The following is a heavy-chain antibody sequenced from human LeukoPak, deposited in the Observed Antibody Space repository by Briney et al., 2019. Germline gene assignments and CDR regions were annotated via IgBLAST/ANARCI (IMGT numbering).Heavy chain of an antibody. J-gene: IGHJ4*02. D-gene: IGHD2-21*01. Sequence: GGSLRLSCAASGFTFSTYSLNWVRQAPGKGLEGVSSISSSGSYIYYADSVKGRFTISRDNAKTSLYLQMNSLTAEDTAVYYCARPLSRSSQAYCFDYWGQGTLVTVSS. CDR1: GFTFSTYS. CDR3: ARPLSRSSQAYCFDY. V-gene: IGHV3-21*01. CDR2: ISSSGSYI.